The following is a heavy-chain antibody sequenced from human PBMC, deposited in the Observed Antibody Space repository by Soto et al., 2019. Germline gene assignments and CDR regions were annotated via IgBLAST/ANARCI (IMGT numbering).Heavy chain of an antibody. CDR1: GYTFTSYG. V-gene: IGHV1-18*01. CDR2: ISTDKGKT. J-gene: IGHJ4*02. Sequence: QVQLVPSGPEVKKPGASVKVSCQTSGYTFTSYGITWVRQAPGQGFESMGWISTDKGKTNYAQKCQGRVTMTTDTSTSTVYMYLRSLRSDDAAVYYCASRSPALDDWGQGTLVTVSS. CDR3: ASRSPALDD.